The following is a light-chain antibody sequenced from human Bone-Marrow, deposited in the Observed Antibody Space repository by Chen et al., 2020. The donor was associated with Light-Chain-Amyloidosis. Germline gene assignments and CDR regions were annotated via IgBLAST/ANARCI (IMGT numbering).Light chain of an antibody. Sequence: QSALTQPPSASGSPGQSVTISCTGTSSDVGGYNYISWYQQHPGKAPELMLYDVTRRPSGVPDRFSGSKSGNTDYLTVSGLQAEDEAEYYCSSYAGRKTVVFGGGTKLTVL. V-gene: IGLV2-8*01. J-gene: IGLJ2*01. CDR3: SSYAGRKTVV. CDR1: SSDVGGYNY. CDR2: DVT.